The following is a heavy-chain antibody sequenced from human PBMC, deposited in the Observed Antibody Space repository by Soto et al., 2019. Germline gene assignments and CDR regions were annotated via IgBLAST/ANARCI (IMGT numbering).Heavy chain of an antibody. V-gene: IGHV1-69*13. J-gene: IGHJ4*02. CDR3: ATLASGGYFFQY. CDR1: GDTLNNYA. Sequence: SVKVSCKASGDTLNNYAINWVRHAPGQGLEWMGGILPIFKTPTYAQKFQGRVTIAADESTSTAYMEVSSLRSDDTAVYFCATLASGGYFFQYWGQGTLVTVSS. CDR2: ILPIFKTP. D-gene: IGHD5-12*01.